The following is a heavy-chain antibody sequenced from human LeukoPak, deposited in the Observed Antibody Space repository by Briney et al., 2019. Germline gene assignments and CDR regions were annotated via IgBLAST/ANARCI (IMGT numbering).Heavy chain of an antibody. CDR2: ISASSSTI. V-gene: IGHV3-48*02. Sequence: PGGSLRLSCAASGFTFSSYSMSCVRQAPGKGLGWVSYISASSSTIYYADSVKGRFTISRDNAKNSLFLQMNSLKDEDTAVYYCARFYGYFDYWGQGTLVTVSS. CDR1: GFTFSSYS. J-gene: IGHJ4*02. D-gene: IGHD2/OR15-2a*01. CDR3: ARFYGYFDY.